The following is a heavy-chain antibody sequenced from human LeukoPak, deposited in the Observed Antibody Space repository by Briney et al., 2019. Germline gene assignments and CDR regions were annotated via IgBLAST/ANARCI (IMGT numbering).Heavy chain of an antibody. D-gene: IGHD1-14*01. CDR3: ARDKITGASTNDY. J-gene: IGHJ4*02. Sequence: GGSLRLSCAASGFSFTNYWMSWVRQAPGMGLEWVAIINQDGSERYYVDSVKGRFTVSRDSAKNSLYLQMNSLRVEDTAVYYGARDKITGASTNDYWGQGTLVTVSS. V-gene: IGHV3-7*01. CDR2: INQDGSER. CDR1: GFSFTNYW.